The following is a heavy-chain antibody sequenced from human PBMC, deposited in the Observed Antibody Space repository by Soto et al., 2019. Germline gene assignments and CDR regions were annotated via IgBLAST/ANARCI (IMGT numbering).Heavy chain of an antibody. Sequence: QVPLVQSGAEVKKPGASVKVSCKASGYIFTGNYMHWVRQAPGQGLEYMGWINPNNGATTYAQNFQGRVTMTWDTSISTAYMEVRRLRSDDTAVYYCAPHYPDSSGYFDHWGQGTLVTVSS. D-gene: IGHD3-22*01. CDR1: GYIFTGNY. V-gene: IGHV1-2*02. CDR2: INPNNGAT. J-gene: IGHJ4*02. CDR3: APHYPDSSGYFDH.